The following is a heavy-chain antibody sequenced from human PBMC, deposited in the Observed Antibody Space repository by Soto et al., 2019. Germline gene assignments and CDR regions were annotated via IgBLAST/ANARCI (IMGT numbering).Heavy chain of an antibody. CDR3: ARGSFMTRGAFDI. V-gene: IGHV1-8*01. CDR1: GYTFTSYD. J-gene: IGHJ3*02. CDR2: MNPNSGNT. D-gene: IGHD3-10*01. Sequence: VKVSCKASGYTFTSYDINWVRQATGQGLEWMGWMNPNSGNTGYAQKFQGRVTMTRNTSISTAYMELSSLRSEDTAVYYCARGSFMTRGAFDIWGQGTMVTVSS.